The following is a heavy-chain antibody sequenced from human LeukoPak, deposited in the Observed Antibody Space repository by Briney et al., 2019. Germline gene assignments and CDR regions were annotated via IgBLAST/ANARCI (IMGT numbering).Heavy chain of an antibody. CDR1: GFTFSGHW. D-gene: IGHD1-14*01. CDR2: INQGGSDK. J-gene: IGHJ4*02. CDR3: TRDRSRAEDD. Sequence: GGSLRLSCAASGFTFSGHWMSWVRQAPGKGLEWVANINQGGSDKYYVDSVKGRFTISRDNANNLLYLQMNSLRGEDTAVYYCTRDRSRAEDDWGQGTLVTASS. V-gene: IGHV3-7*01.